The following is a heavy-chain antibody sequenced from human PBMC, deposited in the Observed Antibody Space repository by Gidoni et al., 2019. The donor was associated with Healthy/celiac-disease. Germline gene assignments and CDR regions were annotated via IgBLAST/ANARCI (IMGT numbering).Heavy chain of an antibody. Sequence: QVQLVESGGGLVKPGGSLRLSCAASGFTFSDYYVRWIRQAPGKGLEWVSYISSSSSYTNYADTVKGRFTISRDNAKNSLYLQMNSLRAEDTAVYYCARHRGNYDFWSGYYTGAFDIWGQGTMVTVSS. CDR2: ISSSSSYT. D-gene: IGHD3-3*01. J-gene: IGHJ3*02. V-gene: IGHV3-11*05. CDR1: GFTFSDYY. CDR3: ARHRGNYDFWSGYYTGAFDI.